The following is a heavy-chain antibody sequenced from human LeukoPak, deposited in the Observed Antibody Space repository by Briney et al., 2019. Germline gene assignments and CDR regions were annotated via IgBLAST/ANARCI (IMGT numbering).Heavy chain of an antibody. CDR3: ARIQLGYCSSTSCYNLPGVRFDP. CDR1: GGSISNYY. V-gene: IGHV4-59*12. CDR2: IYNSGTT. Sequence: SETLSLTCTVSGGSISNYYWNWIRQSPGRELEWIGYIYNSGTTNYNPSLKSRVTISVDTSKNQFSLKLSSVTAADTAVYYCARIQLGYCSSTSCYNLPGVRFDPWGQGTLVTVSS. J-gene: IGHJ5*02. D-gene: IGHD2-2*02.